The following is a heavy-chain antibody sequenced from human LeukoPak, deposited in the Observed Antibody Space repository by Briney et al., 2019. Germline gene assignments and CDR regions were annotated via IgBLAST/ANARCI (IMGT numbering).Heavy chain of an antibody. Sequence: GASVKVSCKASGYTFSSHYMHWVRQAPGQGLGWMGIINPSDSTTTYALKFQGRVTMTRDTSTSTVYMELSSLKSEDTAIYYCAREFRGGYFDYWGQGTLVTVSS. V-gene: IGHV1-46*01. D-gene: IGHD2-21*01. CDR1: GYTFSSHY. CDR3: AREFRGGYFDY. J-gene: IGHJ4*02. CDR2: INPSDSTT.